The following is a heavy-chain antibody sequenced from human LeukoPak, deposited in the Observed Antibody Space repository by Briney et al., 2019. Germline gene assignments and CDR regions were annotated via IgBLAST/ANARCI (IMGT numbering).Heavy chain of an antibody. CDR3: AKSSPPPLRY. Sequence: KSGGSLRLSCAASGFTFSSYEMNWVRQAPGKGLEWVSSISSSSSYIYYADSVKGRFTISRDNSKNTLYLQMNSLRAEDTAVYYCAKSSPPPLRYWGQGTLVTVSS. J-gene: IGHJ4*02. CDR2: ISSSSSYI. V-gene: IGHV3-21*04. CDR1: GFTFSSYE.